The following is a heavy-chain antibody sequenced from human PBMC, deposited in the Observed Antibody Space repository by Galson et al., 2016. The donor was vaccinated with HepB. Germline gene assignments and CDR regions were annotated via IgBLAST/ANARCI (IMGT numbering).Heavy chain of an antibody. CDR3: AQDIFGWPVS. J-gene: IGHJ4*02. Sequence: SLRLSCAASGFTFSAYAMNWVRQAPGKGLEWVSTITSRVDVTHYAGFVEGRFTISRDTSKNTLYLQLNSLRAEDTAVYFCAQDIFGWPVSWGQGTLVTVSS. V-gene: IGHV3-23*01. CDR1: GFTFSAYA. D-gene: IGHD2-21*01. CDR2: ITSRVDVT.